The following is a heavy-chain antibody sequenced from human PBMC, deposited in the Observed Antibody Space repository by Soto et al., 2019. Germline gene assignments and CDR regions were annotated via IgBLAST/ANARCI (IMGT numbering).Heavy chain of an antibody. Sequence: GGSLRLSCSASGFIFSSYTMNWVRQAPGKGLEWVSSISSRSGHIYYADSVQGRFTISRDNLKNSLSLQMNSLRAEDTAVYYCAREGYQLRNFDYWGQGTLVTVSS. CDR3: AREGYQLRNFDY. J-gene: IGHJ4*02. D-gene: IGHD2-2*01. CDR1: GFIFSSYT. CDR2: ISSRSGHI. V-gene: IGHV3-21*01.